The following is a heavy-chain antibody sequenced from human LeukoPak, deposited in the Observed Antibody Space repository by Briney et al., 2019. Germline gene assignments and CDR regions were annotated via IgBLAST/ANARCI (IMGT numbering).Heavy chain of an antibody. CDR3: ARDRYYYDSSGYSLFDY. V-gene: IGHV4-59*01. J-gene: IGHJ4*02. CDR2: IYYSGST. D-gene: IGHD3-22*01. CDR1: GGSISSYY. Sequence: SETLSLTCTVSGGSISSYYWSWIRQPPGKGLEWIGYIYYSGSTNYNPSLKSRVTVSVDTSKNQFSLKLRSVTAADTAVYYCARDRYYYDSSGYSLFDYWGQGTLVTVSS.